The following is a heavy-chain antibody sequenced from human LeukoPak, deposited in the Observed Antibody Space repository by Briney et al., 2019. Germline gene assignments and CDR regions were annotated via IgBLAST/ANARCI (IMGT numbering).Heavy chain of an antibody. Sequence: GGSPRLSCAASGFIVSSNYMTWVRQAPGKGLEWVALISHSGSEKYYADSVEGRFTISRDNSKNTLYLQMNSLRAEDTAVYYCAKGGSSSWYWFDPWGQGTLVTVSS. J-gene: IGHJ5*02. CDR2: ISHSGSEK. CDR3: AKGGSSSWYWFDP. V-gene: IGHV3-30*18. CDR1: GFIVSSNY. D-gene: IGHD6-13*01.